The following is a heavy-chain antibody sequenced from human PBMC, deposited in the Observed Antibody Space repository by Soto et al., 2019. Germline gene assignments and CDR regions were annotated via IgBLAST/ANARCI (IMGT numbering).Heavy chain of an antibody. CDR3: AKEYCSGGTCYGAFDI. CDR1: GFTFSSYA. CDR2: IGGSGGSI. J-gene: IGHJ3*02. D-gene: IGHD2-15*01. V-gene: IGHV3-23*01. Sequence: GGSLRLSCAASGFTFSSYAMTWVRQAPGKGLEWVSVIGGSGGSIYYADFVKGRLTIARDNSKNTLYLQMNSLRAEDTAVYYCAKEYCSGGTCYGAFDIWGQGTVVTVSS.